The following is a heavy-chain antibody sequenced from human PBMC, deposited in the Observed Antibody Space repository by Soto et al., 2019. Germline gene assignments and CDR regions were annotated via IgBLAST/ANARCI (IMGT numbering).Heavy chain of an antibody. CDR3: ARGPSGDNVDS. Sequence: QVQLQESGPGLVKPSQTLSLTCTVSGGSISTVDYWWSWIRQSPDMGLEWIGHIYDGGRTYNNPSLESRVTMSVDTSKSQLSLTVSSVSAADTAVYYCARGPSGDNVDSWGQGTLVTVSS. J-gene: IGHJ4*02. V-gene: IGHV4-30-4*01. D-gene: IGHD7-27*01. CDR1: GGSISTVDYW. CDR2: IYDGGRT.